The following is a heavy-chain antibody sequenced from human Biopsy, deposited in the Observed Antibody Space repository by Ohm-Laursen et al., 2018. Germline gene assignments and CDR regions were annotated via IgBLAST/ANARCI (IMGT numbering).Heavy chain of an antibody. Sequence: GSLRLSCSASGFSFSDYYMSWIRQAPGKGLEWVSYISSRGSIINYADSVKGRFTISRDNAMNSLYLEMNSLRAEDTAVYYCARDLYDFCGGCPFDPWGQGTLVAVSS. J-gene: IGHJ5*02. V-gene: IGHV3-11*01. CDR2: ISSRGSII. CDR3: ARDLYDFCGGCPFDP. CDR1: GFSFSDYY. D-gene: IGHD3-3*01.